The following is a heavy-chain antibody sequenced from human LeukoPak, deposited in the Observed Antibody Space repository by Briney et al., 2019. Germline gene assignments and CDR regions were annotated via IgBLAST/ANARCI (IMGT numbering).Heavy chain of an antibody. D-gene: IGHD2/OR15-2a*01. CDR3: AKDVIVAFDY. Sequence: GGSLRLSCAASGFTFSSYGMHWVRQAPGKGLEWVAFIRYDGSNKYYADSVKGRFTISRDNSKNTLYLQMNRLRAEDTAVYYCAKDVIVAFDYWGQGTLVTVSS. V-gene: IGHV3-30*02. CDR1: GFTFSSYG. J-gene: IGHJ4*02. CDR2: IRYDGSNK.